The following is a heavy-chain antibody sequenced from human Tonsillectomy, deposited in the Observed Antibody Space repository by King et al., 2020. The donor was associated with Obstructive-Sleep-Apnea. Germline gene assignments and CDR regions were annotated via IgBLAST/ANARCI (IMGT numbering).Heavy chain of an antibody. CDR3: ARGGSQGLAGY. D-gene: IGHD6-19*01. CDR2: INHSGST. CDR1: GGSFSGYY. Sequence: VQLQQWGAGLLKPSETLSLTCAVYGGSFSGYYWSWIRQPPGKGLEWIGEINHSGSTNYNPSLKSRVTISVDTSKNQFSLKLSSVTAAGTAVYYCARGGSQGLAGYWGQGTLVTVSS. V-gene: IGHV4-34*01. J-gene: IGHJ4*02.